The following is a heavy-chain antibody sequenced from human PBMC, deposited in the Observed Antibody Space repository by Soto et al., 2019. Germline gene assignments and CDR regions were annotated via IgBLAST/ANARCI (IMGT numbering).Heavy chain of an antibody. J-gene: IGHJ3*02. V-gene: IGHV1-69*13. CDR2: IIPIFGTA. D-gene: IGHD2-2*01. CDR3: ARSRFANRDIVLVPAAPGAFDI. Sequence: SVKVSCKASGGTFSSYAISWVRQAPGQGLEWMGGIIPIFGTANYAQKFQGRVTITADESTSTAYMELSSLRSEDTAVYYCARSRFANRDIVLVPAAPGAFDIWGQGTMVTVSS. CDR1: GGTFSSYA.